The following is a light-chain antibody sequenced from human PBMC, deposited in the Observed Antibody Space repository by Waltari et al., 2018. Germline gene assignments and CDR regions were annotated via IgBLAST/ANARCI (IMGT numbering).Light chain of an antibody. Sequence: SALTQPDSVSGSPGQSITISCSGISSDSGGYNYVSWYQPHPGEAPKVIIYDVTTLPSGVSNRFSGSKSGSSASLIISGLQPEDEAVYYCSSFTSSTTGIFGGGTKLTVL. CDR3: SSFTSSTTGI. CDR2: DVT. J-gene: IGLJ2*01. V-gene: IGLV2-14*03. CDR1: SSDSGGYNY.